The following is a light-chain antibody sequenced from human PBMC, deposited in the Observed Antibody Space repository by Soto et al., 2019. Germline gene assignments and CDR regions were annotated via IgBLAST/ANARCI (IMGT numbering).Light chain of an antibody. CDR3: QQSYSVLLT. J-gene: IGKJ4*01. Sequence: DIQMTQSPSSLSAFVGDRVTITCRASQSISNYLNWYQQKPGEAPKLLIYAASSLQSGVPSRFSGSGSGTDFTLTISSLQPEDFAAYYCQQSYSVLLTFGGGTKVEI. V-gene: IGKV1-39*01. CDR1: QSISNY. CDR2: AAS.